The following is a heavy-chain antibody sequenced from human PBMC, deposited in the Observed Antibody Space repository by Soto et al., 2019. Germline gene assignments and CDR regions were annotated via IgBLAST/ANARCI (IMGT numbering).Heavy chain of an antibody. CDR1: GLTVSGTKY. J-gene: IGHJ3*01. CDR2: LYDVYGS. D-gene: IGHD1-1*01. V-gene: IGHV3-53*01. Sequence: DVQLVESGGGLIQPGESLRLSCAAFGLTVSGTKYVAWVRQAPGKGLERDSALYDVYGSFYADSVKGRFTTSCDNSKSTVYLQMNDLRPDDTAVYYCASWHEREHAYDVWGQGTAVTVSS. CDR3: ASWHEREHAYDV.